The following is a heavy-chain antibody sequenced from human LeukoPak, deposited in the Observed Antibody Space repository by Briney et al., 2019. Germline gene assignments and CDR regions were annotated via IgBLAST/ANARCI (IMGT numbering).Heavy chain of an antibody. D-gene: IGHD3-10*01. Sequence: GGSPRLSCAASGFTFISYTMSWGRQDPRKGLEWVSGISGSGDRTYHADSVNRQFPIYRDHNKSTMYVQMNSLRAEDTAVYYCVKDRIGDEESYYFDYWGQGTLVTVSS. CDR3: VKDRIGDEESYYFDY. CDR1: GFTFISYT. J-gene: IGHJ4*02. V-gene: IGHV3-23*01. CDR2: ISGSGDRT.